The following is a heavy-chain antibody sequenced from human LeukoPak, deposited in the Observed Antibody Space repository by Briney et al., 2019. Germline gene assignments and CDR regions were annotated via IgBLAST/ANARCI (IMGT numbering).Heavy chain of an antibody. D-gene: IGHD3-9*01. CDR3: AKDSGLTGYYTDNWFDP. CDR1: GFTFSSYW. V-gene: IGHV3-74*01. Sequence: PGGSLRLSCAASGFTFSSYWMHWVRQAPGKGLVWVSRINTDGSSTSYADSVKGRFTISRDNAKNTLYLQMNSLRAEDTAVYYCAKDSGLTGYYTDNWFDPWGQGTLVTVSS. CDR2: INTDGSST. J-gene: IGHJ5*02.